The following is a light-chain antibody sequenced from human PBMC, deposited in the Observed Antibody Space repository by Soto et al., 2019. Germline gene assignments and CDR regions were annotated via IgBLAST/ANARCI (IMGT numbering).Light chain of an antibody. CDR1: QSVSSSY. Sequence: EIVLTQSPGTLSLSPGERAXXXXXASQSVSSSYLAWYQHKPGQAPRLLIYASSNRATGIPDRFSGSASGTDFTLTINRLEPEDFAVYYCQLYGISPHFGQGTRLEI. J-gene: IGKJ5*01. CDR3: QLYGISPH. V-gene: IGKV3-20*01. CDR2: ASS.